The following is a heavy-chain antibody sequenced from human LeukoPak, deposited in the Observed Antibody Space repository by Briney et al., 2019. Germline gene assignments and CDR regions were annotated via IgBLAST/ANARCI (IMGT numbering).Heavy chain of an antibody. Sequence: GASVKVSCKASGYTFTSYYLHWVRQAPGQGLEWMGWIHPKSGDTKYAQKFLGRVTLTRDTSTTIVYMELKWLTSDDTAVYYCSRGSGISYGGIDYWGQGTLVTVSS. CDR1: GYTFTSYY. D-gene: IGHD5-18*01. V-gene: IGHV1-2*02. CDR2: IHPKSGDT. J-gene: IGHJ4*02. CDR3: SRGSGISYGGIDY.